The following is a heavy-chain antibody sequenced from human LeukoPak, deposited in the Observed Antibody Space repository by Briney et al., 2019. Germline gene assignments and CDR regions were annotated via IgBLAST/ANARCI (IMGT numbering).Heavy chain of an antibody. CDR3: ARVDYGDPNWFDP. D-gene: IGHD4-17*01. CDR1: DGSFSGYY. V-gene: IGHV4-34*01. Sequence: SETLSLTCAASDGSFSGYYWSWIRQPPGKGLEWIGEINHSGSTNYNPSLTSRGTISVDTSKNQFSLKLSSVPAADTAVYYCARVDYGDPNWFDPWGQGTLVTVSS. J-gene: IGHJ5*02. CDR2: INHSGST.